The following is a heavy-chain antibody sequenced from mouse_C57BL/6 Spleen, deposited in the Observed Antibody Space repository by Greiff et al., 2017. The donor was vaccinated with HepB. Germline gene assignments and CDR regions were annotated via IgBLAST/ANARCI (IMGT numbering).Heavy chain of an antibody. J-gene: IGHJ1*03. CDR2: INPNNGGT. CDR3: ARYDYDPLYWYFDV. CDR1: GYTFTDYY. Sequence: EVQLQQSGPELVKPGASVKISCKASGYTFTDYYMNWVKQSHGKSLEWIGDINPNNGGTSYNQKFKGKATLTVDKSSSTAYMELRSLTSEDSAVYYCARYDYDPLYWYFDVWGTGTTVTVSS. D-gene: IGHD2-4*01. V-gene: IGHV1-26*01.